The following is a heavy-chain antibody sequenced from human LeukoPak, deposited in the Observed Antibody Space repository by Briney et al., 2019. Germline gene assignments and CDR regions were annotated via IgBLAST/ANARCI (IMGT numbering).Heavy chain of an antibody. CDR2: ISSSSSTI. V-gene: IGHV3-48*04. CDR1: GFTFSSYS. D-gene: IGHD3-3*01. J-gene: IGHJ6*03. CDR3: ASVSPSFYDFWSGYYTGIGGYYYYYMDV. Sequence: GGSLRLSCAASGFTFSSYSMSWVRQAPGKGLEWVSYISSSSSTIYYADSVKGRFTISRDNAKNSLYLQMNSLRAEDTAVYYCASVSPSFYDFWSGYYTGIGGYYYYYMDVWGKGTTVTVSS.